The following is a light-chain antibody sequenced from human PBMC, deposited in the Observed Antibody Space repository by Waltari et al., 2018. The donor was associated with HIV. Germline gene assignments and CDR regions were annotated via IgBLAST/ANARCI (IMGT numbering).Light chain of an antibody. CDR1: SSDVGAYNY. CDR2: DVT. CDR3: ASHAGSKDV. J-gene: IGLJ2*01. Sequence: QSALTQPPSASGSPGQSVTISCTGTSSDVGAYNYVSWFQQHPAKAPKLLIYDVTKRPSGFPDRFSGSNSVTTASLTVSGLQAEDEADYYCASHAGSKDVFGGGTRLTVL. V-gene: IGLV2-8*01.